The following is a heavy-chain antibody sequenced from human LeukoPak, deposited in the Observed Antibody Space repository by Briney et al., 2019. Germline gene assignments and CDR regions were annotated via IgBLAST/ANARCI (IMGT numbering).Heavy chain of an antibody. Sequence: SETLSLTCAVYDGSFSGYYWSWIRQPPGKGLEWIGEINHSGSTNYNPSLKSRVTISVDTSKNQFSLKLSSVTAADTAVYYCARGYYDSSGYYQGYYYYYMDVWGKGTTVTVSS. CDR1: DGSFSGYY. D-gene: IGHD3-22*01. V-gene: IGHV4-34*01. CDR2: INHSGST. CDR3: ARGYYDSSGYYQGYYYYYMDV. J-gene: IGHJ6*03.